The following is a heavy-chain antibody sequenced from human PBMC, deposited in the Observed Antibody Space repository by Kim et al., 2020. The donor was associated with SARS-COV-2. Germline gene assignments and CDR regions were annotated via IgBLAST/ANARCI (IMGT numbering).Heavy chain of an antibody. J-gene: IGHJ3*02. CDR3: AREAVTTVRRDAFDI. V-gene: IGHV4-39*07. Sequence: PSLKSRGTISVDTSRNQFSLKLSSVTAADTAVYYCAREAVTTVRRDAFDIWGQGTMVTVSS. D-gene: IGHD4-17*01.